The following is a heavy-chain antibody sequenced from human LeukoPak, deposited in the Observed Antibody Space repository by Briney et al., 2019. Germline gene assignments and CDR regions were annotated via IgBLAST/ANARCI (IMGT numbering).Heavy chain of an antibody. CDR1: GFNFGSYY. CDR2: ISDSGDNT. CDR3: AKKIGAGPGHNWFDP. Sequence: GGSLRLSCAASGFNFGSYYMTWVRQAPGKGLEWVSVISDSGDNTYYSDSVKGRFTVSRDNSRDTLYLQMNSLRAEDTALYYCAKKIGAGPGHNWFDPWGQGTLVTVSS. V-gene: IGHV3-23*01. D-gene: IGHD6-19*01. J-gene: IGHJ5*02.